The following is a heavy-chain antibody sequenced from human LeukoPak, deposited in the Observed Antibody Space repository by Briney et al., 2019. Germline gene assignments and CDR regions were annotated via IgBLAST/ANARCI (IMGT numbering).Heavy chain of an antibody. J-gene: IGHJ6*03. CDR2: IYSGGST. CDR3: ARVAVEMATIWEYYYSYMDV. D-gene: IGHD5-24*01. V-gene: IGHV3-66*02. CDR1: GFTFSTCA. Sequence: AGGSLRLSCAASGFTFSTCAMSWVRQAPGKGLEWVSVIYSGGSTYYADSVKGRFTISRDNSKNTLYLQMNSLRAEDTAVYYCARVAVEMATIWEYYYSYMDVWGKGTTVTVSS.